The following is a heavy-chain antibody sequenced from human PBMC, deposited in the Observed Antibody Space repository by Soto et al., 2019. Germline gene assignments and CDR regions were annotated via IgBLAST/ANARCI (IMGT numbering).Heavy chain of an antibody. Sequence: QVQLVESGGGVVQPGRSLRLSCAASGFTFSSYGMHWVRPAPGKGLEWVAVIWYDGSNKYYADSVKCRFTISRDNSKHTLYLQMNSLRAEDTAVYYCARDQSWKNGMDVWGQGTTVTVSS. CDR3: ARDQSWKNGMDV. J-gene: IGHJ6*02. D-gene: IGHD1-1*01. CDR1: GFTFSSYG. V-gene: IGHV3-33*01. CDR2: IWYDGSNK.